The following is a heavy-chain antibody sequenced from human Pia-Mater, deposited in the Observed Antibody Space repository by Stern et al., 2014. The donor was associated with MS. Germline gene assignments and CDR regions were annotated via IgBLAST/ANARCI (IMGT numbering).Heavy chain of an antibody. V-gene: IGHV7-4-1*02. CDR1: GYTFTRYT. CDR3: ARGHRDYNSPPYFDY. J-gene: IGHJ4*02. D-gene: IGHD1-14*01. Sequence: QVQLVQSGSELKKPGASVKVSCKASGYTFTRYTMNWLRQAPGQGLEWMGWINTHTGNPMYAQGFTGQFVFSLDTYVSTANLQHSSLKAEDTAVYYCARGHRDYNSPPYFDYWGQGTLVTVSS. CDR2: INTHTGNP.